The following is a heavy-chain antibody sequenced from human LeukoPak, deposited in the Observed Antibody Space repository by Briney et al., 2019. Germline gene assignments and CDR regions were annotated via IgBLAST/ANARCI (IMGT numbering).Heavy chain of an antibody. CDR2: ISYTGIS. V-gene: IGHV4-59*08. J-gene: IGHJ5*02. D-gene: IGHD6-13*01. Sequence: PSETLSLTCIVSGGSISNYYWTWIRQPPGMGLEWIGYISYTGISNYNPSLKSRVTISVDTSKNQFSLKLSSVTAADTAVYYCARRYSSTWYSVDPWGQGTLVTVSS. CDR3: ARRYSSTWYSVDP. CDR1: GGSISNYY.